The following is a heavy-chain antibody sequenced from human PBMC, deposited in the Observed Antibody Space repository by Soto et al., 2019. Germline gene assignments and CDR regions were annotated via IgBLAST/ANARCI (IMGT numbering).Heavy chain of an antibody. J-gene: IGHJ4*02. CDR1: GASVSSGSYH. Sequence: QLHLQESGPGLVKPSETMSLTCAVSGASVSSGSYHWGWIRQPPGKGLEWIGSLYYSGNTYYNPSLKSRVTMSADTSKNQFSLKLNSVTATETAVYYCVGRVGVVPPRFWGQGILVTVSS. CDR3: VGRVGVVPPRF. CDR2: LYYSGNT. V-gene: IGHV4-39*01. D-gene: IGHD1-26*01.